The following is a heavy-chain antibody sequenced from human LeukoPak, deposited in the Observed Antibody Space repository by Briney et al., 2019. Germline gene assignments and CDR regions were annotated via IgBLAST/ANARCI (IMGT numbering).Heavy chain of an antibody. CDR2: IDPNSGGT. CDR3: ARGLIDSGYDLRYAFDI. Sequence: ASVKVSCKASGYTFTGYYMHWVRQAPGQGLEWMGWIDPNSGGTNYAQKFQGRVTMTRDTSISTAYMELSRLRSDDTAVYYCARGLIDSGYDLRYAFDIWGQGTMVTVSS. J-gene: IGHJ3*02. V-gene: IGHV1-2*02. D-gene: IGHD5-12*01. CDR1: GYTFTGYY.